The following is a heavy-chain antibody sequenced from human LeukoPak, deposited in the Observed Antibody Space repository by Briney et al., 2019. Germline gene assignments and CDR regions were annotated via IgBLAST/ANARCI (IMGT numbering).Heavy chain of an antibody. V-gene: IGHV4-31*03. D-gene: IGHD6-6*01. CDR1: GGSISSGGYY. CDR3: ARTSIAARRANAFDI. Sequence: SQTLSLTCTVSGGSISSGGYYWSWIRQHPGKGLEWIGYIYYSGSTYYNPSLKSRVTISVDRSKNQFSLKLSSVAAADTAVYYCARTSIAARRANAFDIWGQGTMVTVSS. CDR2: IYYSGST. J-gene: IGHJ3*02.